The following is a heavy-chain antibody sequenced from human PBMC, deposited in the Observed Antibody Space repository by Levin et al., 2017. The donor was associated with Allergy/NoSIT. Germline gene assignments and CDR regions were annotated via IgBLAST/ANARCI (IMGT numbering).Heavy chain of an antibody. CDR1: GGSVSSGTYY. Sequence: KTSETLSLTCSVSGGSVSSGTYYWSWIRRPPGTGLEWIGYINYRGVTKYNPSLKSRFTISVDTSKNEFSLKVTSVTAADTAVYYCARNRIIVAGGNDYYYGMDGWGQGTTVTVSS. CDR3: ARNRIIVAGGNDYYYGMDG. CDR2: INYRGVT. V-gene: IGHV4-61*01. D-gene: IGHD5-12*01. J-gene: IGHJ6*02.